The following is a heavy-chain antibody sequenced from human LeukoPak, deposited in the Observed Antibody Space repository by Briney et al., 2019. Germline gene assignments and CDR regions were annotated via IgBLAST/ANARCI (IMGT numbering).Heavy chain of an antibody. CDR3: ARGTPHYYDSSGYYYFWYFDL. Sequence: SETLSLTCAVYGGSFSGYYWSWIRQPPGKGLEWIGEINHSGSTNHNPSLKSRVTISVDTSKNQFSLKLSSVTAADTAVYYCARGTPHYYDSSGYYYFWYFDLWGRGTLVTVSS. CDR2: INHSGST. D-gene: IGHD3-22*01. J-gene: IGHJ2*01. CDR1: GGSFSGYY. V-gene: IGHV4-34*01.